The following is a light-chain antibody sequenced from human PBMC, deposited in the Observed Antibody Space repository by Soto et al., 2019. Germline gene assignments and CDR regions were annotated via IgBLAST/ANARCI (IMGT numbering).Light chain of an antibody. V-gene: IGKV3-15*01. J-gene: IGKJ2*01. CDR1: QTVASN. CDR2: GAS. Sequence: EIVMTQSPATLSLSPGERATLSCRASQTVASNIAWYQQKPGQAPRLLIHGASTRATGVSARFSGTGSGTEFTLTISSLQSEDFAVYYCRQYHNWPPQYTFGQGTRLQIK. CDR3: RQYHNWPPQYT.